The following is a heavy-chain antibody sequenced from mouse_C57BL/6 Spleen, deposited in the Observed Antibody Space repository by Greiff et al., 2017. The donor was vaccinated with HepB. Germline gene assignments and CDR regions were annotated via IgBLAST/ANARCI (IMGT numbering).Heavy chain of an antibody. CDR3: TPYSNYHFGY. D-gene: IGHD2-5*01. J-gene: IGHJ2*01. CDR2: IDPENGDT. CDR1: GFNIKDDY. Sequence: VQLKESGAELVRPGASVKLSCTASGFNIKDDYMHWVKQRPEQGLEWIGWIDPENGDTEYASKFQGKATITADTSSNTAYLQLSSLTSEDTAVYYCTPYSNYHFGYWGQGTTLTVSS. V-gene: IGHV14-4*01.